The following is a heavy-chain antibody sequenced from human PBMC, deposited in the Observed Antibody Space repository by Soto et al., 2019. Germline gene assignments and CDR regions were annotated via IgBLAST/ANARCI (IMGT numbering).Heavy chain of an antibody. CDR3: ARVVVPRPICGYNWFDP. V-gene: IGHV4-34*01. D-gene: IGHD2-2*01. Sequence: SETLSLTCAVYGASLSDNYCNWLRQPPGKGLEWIGEINHSGKTNYNPSLRSRVTISIDTSKNQLSLNLGSVTAADTAVYYCARVVVPRPICGYNWFDPWGQGTLVTVSS. CDR1: GASLSDNY. CDR2: INHSGKT. J-gene: IGHJ5*02.